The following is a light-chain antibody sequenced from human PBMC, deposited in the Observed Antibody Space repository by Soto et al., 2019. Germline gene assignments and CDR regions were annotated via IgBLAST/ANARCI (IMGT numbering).Light chain of an antibody. CDR3: QQYNDLPRT. Sequence: EGVMTQSPATLSVSPGERATLSCRASQSVRRHLAWYQQKPGQAPSLLIFGASTRATGVPARFSGSESGTEFTLTISSLPSEDVAVYFCQQYNDLPRTFGGGTKVEIK. V-gene: IGKV3-15*01. J-gene: IGKJ4*01. CDR2: GAS. CDR1: QSVRRH.